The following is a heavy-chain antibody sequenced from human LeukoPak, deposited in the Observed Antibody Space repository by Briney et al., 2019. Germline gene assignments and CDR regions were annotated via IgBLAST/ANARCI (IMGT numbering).Heavy chain of an antibody. CDR1: GYTFTGYY. J-gene: IGHJ4*02. CDR3: ASHWNDVREPDY. V-gene: IGHV1-69*13. CDR2: IIPIFGTA. D-gene: IGHD1-1*01. Sequence: ASVKVSCKASGYTFTGYYLHWVRQAPGQGLEWMGGIIPIFGTANYAQKFQGRVTITADESTSTAYMELSSLRSEDTAVYYCASHWNDVREPDYWGQGTLVTVSS.